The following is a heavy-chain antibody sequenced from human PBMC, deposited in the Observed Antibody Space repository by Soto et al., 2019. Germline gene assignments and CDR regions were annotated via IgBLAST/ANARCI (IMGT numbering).Heavy chain of an antibody. J-gene: IGHJ6*02. CDR1: GGTFSNYA. V-gene: IGHV1-69*06. Sequence: SVKVSCKASGGTFSNYAISWVRQAPGQGLEWMGGIIPIFNTADYAQKFQGRVTITADKSTSTAYMELSSLRSEDTAVYYCARXLVVPAGIRYYYYGMDVWGQGTTVTVSS. D-gene: IGHD2-2*01. CDR3: ARXLVVPAGIRYYYYGMDV. CDR2: IIPIFNTA.